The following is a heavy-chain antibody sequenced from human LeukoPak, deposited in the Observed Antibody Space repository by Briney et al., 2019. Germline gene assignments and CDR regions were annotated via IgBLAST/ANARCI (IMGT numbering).Heavy chain of an antibody. CDR2: INPSGGST. CDR3: AREVGSSGWQNWFDP. CDR1: GYTFTSYY. J-gene: IGHJ5*02. V-gene: IGHV1-46*03. D-gene: IGHD6-19*01. Sequence: GASVKVSCKASGYTFTSYYMHWVRQAPGQGLEWMGIINPSGGSTSYAQKFQGRVTMTRDTSTSTVYMELSSLRSEDTAVYYCAREVGSSGWQNWFDPWGQGTLVTVSS.